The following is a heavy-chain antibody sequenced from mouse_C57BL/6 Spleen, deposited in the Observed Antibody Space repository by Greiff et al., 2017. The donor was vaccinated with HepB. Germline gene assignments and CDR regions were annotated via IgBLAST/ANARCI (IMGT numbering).Heavy chain of an antibody. D-gene: IGHD1-1*01. J-gene: IGHJ1*03. CDR2: IYPGDGDT. CDR3: ARSRIYYYGSPGWYFDV. CDR1: GYAFSSYW. V-gene: IGHV1-80*01. Sequence: QVQLQQSGAELVKPGASVKISCKASGYAFSSYWMNWVKQRPGKGLEWIGQIYPGDGDTNYNGKFKGKATLTADKSSSTAYMQLSSLTSEDSAVYFCARSRIYYYGSPGWYFDVWGTGTTVTVSS.